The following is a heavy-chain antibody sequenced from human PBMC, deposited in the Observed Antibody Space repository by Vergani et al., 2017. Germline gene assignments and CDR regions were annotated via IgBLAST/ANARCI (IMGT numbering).Heavy chain of an antibody. Sequence: EVQLVESGGGLVKPGGSLRLSCAASGFTFSSYSMNWVRQAPGKGLEWVSSISSSSSYIYYADSVKGRFTISRDHAKNSLYLQMNSLRAEDTAVYYCARAVDYYDCWSGYYRGSFGYYYYRYVWGKGP. J-gene: IGHJ6*03. CDR2: ISSSSSYI. V-gene: IGHV3-21*01. CDR3: ARAVDYYDCWSGYYRGSFGYYYYRYV. CDR1: GFTFSSYS. D-gene: IGHD3-3*01.